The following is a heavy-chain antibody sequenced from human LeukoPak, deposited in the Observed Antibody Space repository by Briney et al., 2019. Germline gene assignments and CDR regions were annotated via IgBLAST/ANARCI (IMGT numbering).Heavy chain of an antibody. CDR2: ISSSGDAI. V-gene: IGHV3-11*01. D-gene: IGHD1-26*01. CDR3: VRDPRGSYPFDY. CDR1: GFTFSDYY. Sequence: GGSLRLSCAASGFTFSDYYMSWVRQAPGKGLEGVSYISSSGDAIYSADSVKGRFTISRDNAKNSLYLQMDSLRVEDTAVYYCVRDPRGSYPFDYWGQGTLVTVSS. J-gene: IGHJ4*02.